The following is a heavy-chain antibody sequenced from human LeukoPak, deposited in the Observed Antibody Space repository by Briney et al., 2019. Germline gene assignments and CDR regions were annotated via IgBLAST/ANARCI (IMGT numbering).Heavy chain of an antibody. V-gene: IGHV4-39*07. CDR2: IFYSGST. CDR1: GGSISSSIYY. J-gene: IGHJ5*02. Sequence: SETLSLTCTVSGGSISSSIYYWGWIRQPPGKGLEWIGSIFYSGSTYYNSSLKSRVIISVDTSKNQLSLKLTSVTAADTAVYYCAKEVVGPWGQGTLVTVSS. D-gene: IGHD1-26*01. CDR3: AKEVVGP.